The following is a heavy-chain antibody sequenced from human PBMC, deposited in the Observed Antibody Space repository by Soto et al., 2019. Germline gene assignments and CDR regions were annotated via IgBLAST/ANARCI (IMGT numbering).Heavy chain of an antibody. V-gene: IGHV1-18*01. Sequence: QVHLVQSGAEVKKPGSSVKVSCKGSGYAFTTYGITWVRQAPGQGLEWMGWISAHNGNTDYAQKLQGRVTVTRDTSTSTAYMELRSLRSDDTAVYYCARGRYGDYWGQGALVTVSS. D-gene: IGHD1-1*01. J-gene: IGHJ4*02. CDR2: ISAHNGNT. CDR3: ARGRYGDY. CDR1: GYAFTTYG.